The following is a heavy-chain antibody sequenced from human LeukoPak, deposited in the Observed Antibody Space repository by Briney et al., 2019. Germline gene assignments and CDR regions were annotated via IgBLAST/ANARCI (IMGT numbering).Heavy chain of an antibody. CDR1: GFTFSKNW. J-gene: IGHJ4*02. CDR2: IQGDGSNT. V-gene: IGHV3-74*01. D-gene: IGHD6-13*01. CDR3: ARGTSAGGPISPFDF. Sequence: PGGSLRLSCVASGFTFSKNWMHWVRQAPGKGLVGVSRIQGDGSNTNYADSVKGRFSISRDNAKNTVYLQMNSLRAEDTGIYYCARGTSAGGPISPFDFWGQGTVVTVSS.